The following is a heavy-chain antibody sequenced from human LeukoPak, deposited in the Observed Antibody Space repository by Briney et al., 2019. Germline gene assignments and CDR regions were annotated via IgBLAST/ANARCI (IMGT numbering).Heavy chain of an antibody. D-gene: IGHD6-6*01. CDR3: ARDWGVSARPGYMDV. CDR1: GFTFSSYG. Sequence: GGSLRLSCAASGFTFSSYGMHWVRQAPGNGLEGVAFIRYDGSNKYYADSVKGRFTISRDNSKNTLYLQMNSLRAEDTAVYYCARDWGVSARPGYMDVWGKGTTVTVSS. J-gene: IGHJ6*03. V-gene: IGHV3-30*02. CDR2: IRYDGSNK.